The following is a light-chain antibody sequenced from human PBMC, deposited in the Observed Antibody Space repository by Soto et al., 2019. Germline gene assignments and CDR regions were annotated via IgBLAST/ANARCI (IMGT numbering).Light chain of an antibody. V-gene: IGLV2-14*01. CDR3: SSYTSSSPYV. J-gene: IGLJ1*01. Sequence: QSALTQPASVSGSPGQSITISCTGTSSDVGGYNYVSWYQHHPGKAPKLMIYEVSNRPSGVSHRFSGSKSGNTASLTISGLQAEDEADYYCSSYTSSSPYVFGTGTKATVL. CDR1: SSDVGGYNY. CDR2: EVS.